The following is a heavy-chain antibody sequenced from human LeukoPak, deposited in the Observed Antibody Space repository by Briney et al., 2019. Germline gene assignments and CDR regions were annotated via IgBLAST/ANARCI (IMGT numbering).Heavy chain of an antibody. D-gene: IGHD2-2*01. J-gene: IGHJ6*02. CDR3: ARDGGSTSYAWVGYYYYGMDV. CDR2: ISGSGGST. V-gene: IGHV3-23*01. CDR1: GFTFSSYA. Sequence: PGGSLRLSCAASGFTFSSYAMSWVRQAPGKGLEWVSAISGSGGSTYYADSVKGRFTISRDNSKNTLYLQMNSLRAEDTAVYYCARDGGSTSYAWVGYYYYGMDVWGQGTTVTVSS.